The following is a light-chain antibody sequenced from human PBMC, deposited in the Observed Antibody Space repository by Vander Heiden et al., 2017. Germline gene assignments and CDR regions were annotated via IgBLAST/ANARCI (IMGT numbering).Light chain of an antibody. CDR1: SSDVGGYNY. V-gene: IGLV2-14*01. CDR2: EVS. Sequence: QSALTQPASVSGSPGPSITISCTGTSSDVGGYNYVSWYQQHPGKTPKLMIYEVSNRPSGVSNRFSGSKSGNTASLTISGLQAEDEADYYCTSYTRRSTWVFGGGTKLTVL. CDR3: TSYTRRSTWV. J-gene: IGLJ3*02.